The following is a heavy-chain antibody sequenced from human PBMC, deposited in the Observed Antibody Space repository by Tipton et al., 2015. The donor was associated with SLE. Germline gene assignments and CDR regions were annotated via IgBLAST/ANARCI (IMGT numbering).Heavy chain of an antibody. V-gene: IGHV3-48*03. CDR3: AREPSNGLFSDYFDY. CDR1: GFTFSYYE. J-gene: IGHJ4*02. CDR2: ISGSGDTI. Sequence: SLRLSCAASGFTFSYYEMNWVRQSPGKGLEWVAYISGSGDTIHYLDSVKGRFTISRDNAKNSLFLQMNRLRAEDSAVYYCAREPSNGLFSDYFDYWGQGTLVTVSS. D-gene: IGHD3-16*01.